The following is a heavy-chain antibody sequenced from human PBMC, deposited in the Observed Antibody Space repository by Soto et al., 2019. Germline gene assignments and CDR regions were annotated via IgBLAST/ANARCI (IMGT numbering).Heavy chain of an antibody. D-gene: IGHD1-7*01. J-gene: IGHJ6*02. CDR3: AGGSGTTPHDYSRMDV. CDR2: IDPSGGST. V-gene: IGHV1-46*01. CDR1: GYTFTSYY. Sequence: QVQLVQSGAEVKKPGASVKVSCKASGYTFTSYYMHWVRQAPGLGLEWMGIIDPSGGSTSHAQKFHGRVNMTRDTPTSTVDMELSSLRSEATAVYYCAGGSGTTPHDYSRMDVWGQGTTVTVSS.